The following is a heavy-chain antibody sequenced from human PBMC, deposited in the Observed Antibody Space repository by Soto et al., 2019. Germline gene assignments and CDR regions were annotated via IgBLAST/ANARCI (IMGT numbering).Heavy chain of an antibody. CDR2: IIGDGLYT. V-gene: IGHV3-74*03. CDR1: GFTFSKYW. Sequence: EVQLVESGGGLVQPGGSLILSCAASGFTFSKYWMVWVSQAPRKGLVWVSRIIGDGLYTTYADSVKGRFTISRDNAKNTVYLQMSSLRVEDTAVYYCARGILGSGTANDHWGQGTLVTVSS. J-gene: IGHJ4*02. CDR3: ARGILGSGTANDH. D-gene: IGHD3-10*01.